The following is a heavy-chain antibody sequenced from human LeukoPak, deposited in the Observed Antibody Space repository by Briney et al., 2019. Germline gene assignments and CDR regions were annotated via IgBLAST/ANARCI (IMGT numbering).Heavy chain of an antibody. CDR2: IKQDGSEK. CDR1: GFTFSSYW. D-gene: IGHD6-13*01. CDR3: ASFGFQQQFDY. Sequence: GGSLRLSCAASGFTFSSYWMSWVRQAPGKGLEWVANIKQDGSEKYYVDSVKGRFTISRDNAKNSLYLQMNSLRAEDTAVYYCASFGFQQQFDYWGQGTLVTVSS. J-gene: IGHJ4*02. V-gene: IGHV3-7*01.